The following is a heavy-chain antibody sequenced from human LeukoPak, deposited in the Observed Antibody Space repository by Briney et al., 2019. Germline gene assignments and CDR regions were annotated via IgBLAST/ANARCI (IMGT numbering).Heavy chain of an antibody. J-gene: IGHJ4*02. Sequence: SETLSLTCTVSGDSISSITYYWAWIRRPPGKGLEWIGSNPSLKSRVTISVDTSKNQFSPKLSSVTAADTAVYYCASDVVVPAALWGQGTLVTVSS. CDR1: GDSISSITYY. CDR3: ASDVVVPAAL. V-gene: IGHV4-39*07. D-gene: IGHD2-2*01.